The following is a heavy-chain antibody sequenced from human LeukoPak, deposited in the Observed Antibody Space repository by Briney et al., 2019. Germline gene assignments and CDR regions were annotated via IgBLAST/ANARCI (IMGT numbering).Heavy chain of an antibody. CDR1: GYTLTELS. CDR2: FDPEDGET. J-gene: IGHJ4*02. Sequence: ASVKVSCTVSGYTLTELSMHWVRQAPGKGLEWMGGFDPEDGETIYAQKFQGRVTMTEDTSTDTAYMELSSLRSEDTAVYYCATDLHRLRFFDYWGQGTLVTVSS. V-gene: IGHV1-24*01. CDR3: ATDLHRLRFFDY. D-gene: IGHD4-17*01.